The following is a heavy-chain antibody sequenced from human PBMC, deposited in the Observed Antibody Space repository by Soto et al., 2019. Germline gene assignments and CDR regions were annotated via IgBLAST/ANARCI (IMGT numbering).Heavy chain of an antibody. J-gene: IGHJ6*02. CDR2: IYYSGNT. V-gene: IGHV4-31*03. CDR1: GGSISSGGYY. CDR3: ARDSPYYSGMDV. Sequence: SETLSLTCTVSGGSISSGGYYWSWIRQHPGKGLEWIGYIYYSGNTYYNPSLKSRITISVDMSKNQVSLRLTSVTAADTAVYYCARDSPYYSGMDVWGQGTRSPSP.